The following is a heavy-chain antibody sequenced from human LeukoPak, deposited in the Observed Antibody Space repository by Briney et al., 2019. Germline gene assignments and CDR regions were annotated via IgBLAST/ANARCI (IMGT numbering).Heavy chain of an antibody. CDR2: INSDGSST. D-gene: IGHD3-9*01. Sequence: GGSLRLSCAASGFTFSSYWMHWVRQAPGKGLVWVSRINSDGSSTSYADSVKGRFTISRDNAKNTLYLQMNSLRAEDTAVYYCARESALRYFDWLPYYYYYMDVWGKGTTVTISS. CDR3: ARESALRYFDWLPYYYYYMDV. J-gene: IGHJ6*03. V-gene: IGHV3-74*01. CDR1: GFTFSSYW.